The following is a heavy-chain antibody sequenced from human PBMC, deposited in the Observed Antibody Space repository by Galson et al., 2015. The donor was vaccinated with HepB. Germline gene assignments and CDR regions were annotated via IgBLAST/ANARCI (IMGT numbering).Heavy chain of an antibody. J-gene: IGHJ4*02. CDR3: ARGGEGIDIFGVVPGS. Sequence: ETLSLTCAVYAGSFSAYTWTWIRQPPGKGLEWIGEISHGGSTNYNPSLNGRVTISLDTSKNQFFLKLTSVTAADTAVYYCARGGEGIDIFGVVPGSGGQGTRVTVSS. CDR1: AGSFSAYT. CDR2: ISHGGST. V-gene: IGHV4-34*01. D-gene: IGHD3-3*02.